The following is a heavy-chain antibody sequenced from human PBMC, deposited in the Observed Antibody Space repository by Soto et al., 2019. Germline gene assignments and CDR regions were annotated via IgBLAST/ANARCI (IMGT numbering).Heavy chain of an antibody. J-gene: IGHJ4*02. D-gene: IGHD3-22*01. CDR2: ISGRGDDT. CDR3: ARAQPTYSSSYFDY. Sequence: EVQLLESGGDLVQPGGSLRLSCAASGFTFSSYAMSWVRQAPGKGLEWVSTISGRGDDTYYPDSVKGRFNISRDNSKNTLYVHMNSLRAEDTAVYYCARAQPTYSSSYFDYWGQGTLVTVSS. V-gene: IGHV3-23*01. CDR1: GFTFSSYA.